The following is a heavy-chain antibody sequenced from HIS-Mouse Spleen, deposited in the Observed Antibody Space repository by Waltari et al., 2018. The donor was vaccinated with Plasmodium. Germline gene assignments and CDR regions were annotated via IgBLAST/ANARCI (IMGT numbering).Heavy chain of an antibody. CDR1: GYSISSGYY. CDR3: ARAESSIAARHYYYYGMDV. V-gene: IGHV4-38-2*02. J-gene: IGHJ6*02. CDR2: IYHSGRT. Sequence: QVQLQESGPGLVKPSETLSLTCTVSGYSISSGYYWGWIRQPPGKGLEWIGSIYHSGRTLYNPSLQSRFNISVDTAKNQFSLKLSSVTAADTAVYYCARAESSIAARHYYYYGMDVWGQGTTVTVSS. D-gene: IGHD6-6*01.